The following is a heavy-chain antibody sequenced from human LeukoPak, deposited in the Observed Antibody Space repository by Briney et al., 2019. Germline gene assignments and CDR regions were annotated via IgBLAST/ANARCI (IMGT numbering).Heavy chain of an antibody. J-gene: IGHJ5*02. CDR1: GYTLTELS. CDR2: FDPEDGET. CDR3: ASNIAVAGTNWFDP. V-gene: IGHV1-24*01. D-gene: IGHD6-19*01. Sequence: GASVKVSCKVSGYTLTELSMHWVRQAPGKGLEWMGGFDPEDGETIYAQKFQGRVTMTRDTSTSTVYMELSSLRSEDTAVYYCASNIAVAGTNWFDPWGQGTLVTVSS.